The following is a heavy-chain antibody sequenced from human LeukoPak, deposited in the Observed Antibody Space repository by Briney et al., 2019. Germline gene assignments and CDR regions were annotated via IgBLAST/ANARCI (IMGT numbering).Heavy chain of an antibody. CDR1: GFTFSSYE. D-gene: IGHD3-9*01. Sequence: PGGSLRLSCAASGFTFSSYEMNWVRQAPGKGLEWVSYISSSGSTIYYADSVKGRFTISRDNAKNSLYLQMNSLRAEDTAVYYCARTIRYFDWAFDYWGQGTLVTVSS. V-gene: IGHV3-48*03. CDR2: ISSSGSTI. J-gene: IGHJ4*02. CDR3: ARTIRYFDWAFDY.